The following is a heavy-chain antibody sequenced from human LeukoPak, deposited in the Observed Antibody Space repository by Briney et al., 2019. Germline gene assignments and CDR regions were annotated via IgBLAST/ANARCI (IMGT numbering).Heavy chain of an antibody. CDR2: IYYCGST. CDR3: ARPREQWLGNDAFDM. J-gene: IGHJ3*02. CDR1: GGSLSNYY. D-gene: IGHD6-19*01. Sequence: PSDPLSLPCTVSGGSLSNYYLSWVRQPPGKGPEWIGDIYYCGSTNYNPSLKSRVTTSIDTSKNQFSLKLSSVTAADTAVYYCARPREQWLGNDAFDMWGQGTMVTVSS. V-gene: IGHV4-59*08.